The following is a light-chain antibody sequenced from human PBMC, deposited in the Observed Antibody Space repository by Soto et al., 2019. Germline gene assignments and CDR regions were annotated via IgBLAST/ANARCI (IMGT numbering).Light chain of an antibody. CDR1: QSVSSSY. J-gene: IGKJ2*01. CDR3: RQYVSSPYT. Sequence: EIVLTQSPGTLSLSPGERATLSCRASQSVSSSYLAWYQQKPGQAPRLLIYGASSRATGIPDRFSGSGSGTDFTLTISRLEPEDFAVYYCRQYVSSPYTFGQGTKLEIK. V-gene: IGKV3-20*01. CDR2: GAS.